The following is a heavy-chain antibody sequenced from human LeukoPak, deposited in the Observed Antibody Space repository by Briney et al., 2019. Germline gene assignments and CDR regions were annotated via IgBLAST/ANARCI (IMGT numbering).Heavy chain of an antibody. J-gene: IGHJ5*02. CDR3: ARGCVYYDILTGYYYNWFDP. Sequence: PGGSLRLSCAASGFTFSSYEMNWVRQAPGKGLEWVSYISSSGSTIYYADSVKGRFTISRDNAKNSLYLQMNSLRAEDTAVYYCARGCVYYDILTGYYYNWFDPWGQGTLVTVSS. D-gene: IGHD3-9*01. CDR1: GFTFSSYE. V-gene: IGHV3-48*03. CDR2: ISSSGSTI.